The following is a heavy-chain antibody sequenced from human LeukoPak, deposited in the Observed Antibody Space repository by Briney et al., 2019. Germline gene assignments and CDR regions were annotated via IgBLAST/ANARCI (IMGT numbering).Heavy chain of an antibody. CDR1: GYTFTGYY. J-gene: IGHJ6*03. Sequence: ASVKVSCKASGYTFTGYYMHWVRQAPGQGLEWMGRINPNSGGTNYAQKFQGRVTMTRDTSTSTAYMELSRLRSDDTAVYYFARVLAGSSSPMDVWGKGTTVTVSS. D-gene: IGHD6-13*01. V-gene: IGHV1-2*06. CDR3: ARVLAGSSSPMDV. CDR2: INPNSGGT.